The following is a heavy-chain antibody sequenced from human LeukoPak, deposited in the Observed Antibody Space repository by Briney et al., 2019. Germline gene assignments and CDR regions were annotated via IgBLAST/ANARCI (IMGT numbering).Heavy chain of an antibody. V-gene: IGHV3-21*01. CDR3: ARGTGYYGSGSYYTFDY. CDR2: ISSSSSYI. J-gene: IGHJ4*02. CDR1: GFTFSSYA. D-gene: IGHD3-10*01. Sequence: GGSLRLSRAASGFTFSSYAMNWVRQAPGKGLEWVSSISSSSSYIYYADSVKGRFTISRDNATNSLYLQMNSLRAEDTAVYYCARGTGYYGSGSYYTFDYWGQGTLVTVSS.